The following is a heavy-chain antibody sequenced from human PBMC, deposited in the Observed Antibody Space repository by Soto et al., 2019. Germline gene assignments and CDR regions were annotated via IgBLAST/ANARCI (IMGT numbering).Heavy chain of an antibody. CDR3: AKDQYLSTVY. D-gene: IGHD4-4*01. V-gene: IGHV3-23*01. Sequence: PGGSLRLSCAASGFTFSSYAMSWVRQAPGKGLEWVSAISGSGGSTYYAESVQGRFTISRDNSKNTLYLQMNSLRPDDTAVYYCAKDQYLSTVYWGQGTLVTVSS. CDR2: ISGSGGST. CDR1: GFTFSSYA. J-gene: IGHJ4*02.